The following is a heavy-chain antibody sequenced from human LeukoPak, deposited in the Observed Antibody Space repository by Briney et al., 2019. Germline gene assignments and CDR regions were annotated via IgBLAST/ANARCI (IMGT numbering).Heavy chain of an antibody. V-gene: IGHV3-23*01. CDR2: MSATGSDI. Sequence: GGSLRLSCAASGFTFRSYGMSWVRQAPGKGLQWVSTMSATGSDIHHADSVKGRFTISRDNAKNTLCLQMNSLRAEDTAVYYCASALAGTRNAFDIWGQGTMVTVSS. CDR3: ASALAGTRNAFDI. D-gene: IGHD6-19*01. CDR1: GFTFRSYG. J-gene: IGHJ3*02.